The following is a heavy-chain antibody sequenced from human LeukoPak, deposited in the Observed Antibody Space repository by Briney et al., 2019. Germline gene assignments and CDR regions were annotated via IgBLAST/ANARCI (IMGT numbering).Heavy chain of an antibody. J-gene: IGHJ4*02. CDR1: GFIFDDYA. Sequence: PGGSLRLSCAASGFIFDDYAMHWVRQAPGKGLEWVSGISWDSGSIGYADSVKGRFTISRDNAKNSLYLQMNSLRAEDTAVYYCASDSSSWLPWGQGTLVTVSS. V-gene: IGHV3-9*01. CDR2: ISWDSGSI. D-gene: IGHD6-13*01. CDR3: ASDSSSWLP.